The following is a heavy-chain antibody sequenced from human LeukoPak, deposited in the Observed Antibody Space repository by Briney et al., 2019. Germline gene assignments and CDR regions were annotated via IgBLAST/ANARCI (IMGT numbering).Heavy chain of an antibody. J-gene: IGHJ6*03. CDR1: GFTFSSYW. Sequence: PGGSLKLSCAASGFTFSSYWMHWVRKAPGKGLVWFSRFNRNGISTSYADSVKGRFTTSRDNAKKTLYLQMNSLRAEDTAVYYCATDGDYYYYMDVWGKGTTVTVSS. V-gene: IGHV3-74*01. CDR2: FNRNGIST. D-gene: IGHD3-10*01. CDR3: ATDGDYYYYMDV.